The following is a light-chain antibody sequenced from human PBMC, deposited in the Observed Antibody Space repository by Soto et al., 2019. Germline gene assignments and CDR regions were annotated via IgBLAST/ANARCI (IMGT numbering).Light chain of an antibody. CDR3: SSYTSSSTLRGV. Sequence: QSALTQPASVSGSPGQSITISCTGTSSDVGGSNYVSWYQQHPGKAPKLMIYDVSNRPSGVSNRFSGYKSGNTASLTISGLQAEDEADYYCSSYTSSSTLRGVFGTGTKLTVL. CDR1: SSDVGGSNY. V-gene: IGLV2-14*01. J-gene: IGLJ1*01. CDR2: DVS.